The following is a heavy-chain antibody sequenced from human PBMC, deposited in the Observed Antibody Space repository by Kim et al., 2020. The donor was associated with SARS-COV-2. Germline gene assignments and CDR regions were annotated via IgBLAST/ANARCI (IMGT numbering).Heavy chain of an antibody. CDR2: LSPNSGNT. D-gene: IGHD2-2*01. Sequence: ASVKVSCKASYTFTTYDINWVRQASGQGLEWMGWLSPNSGNTGYAQKFQGRVTMTRNTSISTAYMELSSLRSEDTAVYYCARSRTVVSYYYYYGMDVWGQGTPVTVSS. J-gene: IGHJ6*02. V-gene: IGHV1-8*01. CDR1: YTFTTYD. CDR3: ARSRTVVSYYYYYGMDV.